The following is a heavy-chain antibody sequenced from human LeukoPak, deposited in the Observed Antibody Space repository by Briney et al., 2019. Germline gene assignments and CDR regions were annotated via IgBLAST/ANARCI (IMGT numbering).Heavy chain of an antibody. J-gene: IGHJ4*02. V-gene: IGHV3-33*01. CDR3: VRENDSNGYYFY. Sequence: GGSLRLSCAVSGFPFSSYSMHWVRQAPGKGLEWVAVIWSDGSHQYYVDSVEGRFTISRDNSKNTLYLQMDSLRAEDTAVYYCVRENDSNGYYFYWGQGTLVTVSS. CDR2: IWSDGSHQ. CDR1: GFPFSSYS. D-gene: IGHD3-22*01.